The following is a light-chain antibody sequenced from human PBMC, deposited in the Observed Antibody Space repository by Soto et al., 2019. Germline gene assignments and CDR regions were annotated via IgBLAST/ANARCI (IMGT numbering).Light chain of an antibody. Sequence: QPVLTQPPSVSGAPGQRVTISCTGGSSNIGAGYDVHWYQQLPGTAPKLLIYGNNNRPSGVPDRFSGSKSGTSASLAITGLQAEDEADYYCQSYDSTLGGSRVFGTGTKVTVL. CDR2: GNN. V-gene: IGLV1-40*01. CDR3: QSYDSTLGGSRV. J-gene: IGLJ1*01. CDR1: SSNIGAGYD.